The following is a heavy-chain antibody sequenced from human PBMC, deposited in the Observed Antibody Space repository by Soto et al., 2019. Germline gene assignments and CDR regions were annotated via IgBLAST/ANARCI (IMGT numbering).Heavy chain of an antibody. Sequence: GGSLRLSCAASGFTFSHHRMHWVRQVPGKGLEWVSAIGGSGGSTYYADSVKGRFTISRDNSKNTLYLQMNSLRAEDTAVYYCAKDPIQLWLLGPSDYWGQGTLVTVSS. J-gene: IGHJ4*02. V-gene: IGHV3-23*01. CDR3: AKDPIQLWLLGPSDY. CDR1: GFTFSHHR. CDR2: IGGSGGST. D-gene: IGHD5-18*01.